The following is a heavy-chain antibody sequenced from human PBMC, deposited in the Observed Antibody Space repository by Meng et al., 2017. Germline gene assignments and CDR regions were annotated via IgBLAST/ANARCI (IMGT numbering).Heavy chain of an antibody. J-gene: IGHJ6*04. Sequence: SETLSLTCAVYGGSFSGYYWSWIRQPPGKGLEWIGEINHSASTNYNPSPKSRVTISVDTSKNQFSPKLSSVTAEDTAVYYCARITLTGYYNDYGMDVWGKGTTVTVSS. D-gene: IGHD3-9*01. CDR3: ARITLTGYYNDYGMDV. CDR2: INHSAST. CDR1: GGSFSGYY. V-gene: IGHV4-34*01.